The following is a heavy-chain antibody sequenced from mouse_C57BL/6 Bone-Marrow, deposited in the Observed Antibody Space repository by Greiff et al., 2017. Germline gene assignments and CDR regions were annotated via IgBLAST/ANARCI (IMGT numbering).Heavy chain of an antibody. CDR2: IHPNSGST. Sequence: VQLQQPGAELVKPGASVKLSCKASGYTFTSYWMHWVKQRPGQGLEWIGMIHPNSGSTNYNEKFKSKATLTVDKSSSTAYMQLSSLRSEDSAVYYCAWSRCGLLPSWYFDVWGTGTTVTVSS. V-gene: IGHV1-64*01. D-gene: IGHD2-3*01. CDR3: AWSRCGLLPSWYFDV. CDR1: GYTFTSYW. J-gene: IGHJ1*03.